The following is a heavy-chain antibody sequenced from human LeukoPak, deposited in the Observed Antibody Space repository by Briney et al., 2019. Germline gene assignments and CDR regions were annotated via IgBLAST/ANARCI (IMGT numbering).Heavy chain of an antibody. V-gene: IGHV1-2*02. Sequence: GASVKVSCKASGYTFTSNAITWVRQAPGQGLEWMGWINPNSGGTNYAQKFQGRVTMTRDTSISTAYMELSRLRSDDTAVYYCARSRSLGDAFDIWGQGTMVTVSS. J-gene: IGHJ3*02. CDR3: ARSRSLGDAFDI. CDR2: INPNSGGT. CDR1: GYTFTSNA.